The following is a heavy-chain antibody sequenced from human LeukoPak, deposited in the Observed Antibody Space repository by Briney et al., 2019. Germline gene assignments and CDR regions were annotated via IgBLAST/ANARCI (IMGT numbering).Heavy chain of an antibody. V-gene: IGHV3-48*03. D-gene: IGHD1-26*01. CDR3: ARDSGSYSSD. CDR1: GFTFSSYE. Sequence: GGSLRLSCAASGFTFSSYEMNWVRQAPGKGLEWVSYISSSGSTIYYAGSVKGRFTISRDNAKNSLYLQMNSLRAEDTAVYYCARDSGSYSSDWGQGTLVTVSS. CDR2: ISSSGSTI. J-gene: IGHJ4*02.